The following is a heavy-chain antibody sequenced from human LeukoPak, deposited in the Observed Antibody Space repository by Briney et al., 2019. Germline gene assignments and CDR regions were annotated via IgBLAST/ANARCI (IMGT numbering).Heavy chain of an antibody. J-gene: IGHJ4*02. CDR1: GGSISSYY. D-gene: IGHD6-13*01. V-gene: IGHV4-59*01. CDR3: ARVSSGPAAGTGFDY. Sequence: SETLSPTCTVSGGSISSYYWNWIRQPPGKGLEWIGYIYYSGSTNYNPSLKSRVTISLDTSKNQFSLKLSSVTAADTAVYYCARVSSGPAAGTGFDYWGQGTLVTVSS. CDR2: IYYSGST.